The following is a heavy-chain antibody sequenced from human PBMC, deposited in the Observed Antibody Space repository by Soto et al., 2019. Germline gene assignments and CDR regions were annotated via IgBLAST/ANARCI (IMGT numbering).Heavy chain of an antibody. D-gene: IGHD4-17*01. V-gene: IGHV3-33*01. CDR2: IWYDGSNK. Sequence: QPGGSLRLSCAASGFTFSSYGMHWVRQAPGKGLEWVAVIWYDGSNKYYADSVKGRFTISRDNSKNTLYLQMNSLRAEDTAVYHCARDLYGADAFDIWGQGTMVTVSS. J-gene: IGHJ3*02. CDR1: GFTFSSYG. CDR3: ARDLYGADAFDI.